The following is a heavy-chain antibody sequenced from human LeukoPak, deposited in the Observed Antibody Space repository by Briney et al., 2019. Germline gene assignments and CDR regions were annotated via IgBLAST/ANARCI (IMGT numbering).Heavy chain of an antibody. Sequence: GGSLRLSCAASGFTFSSYAMHWVRQAPGKGLEWVAVISYDGSNKYYADSVKGRFTISRDNSKNTLYLQMNSLRAEDTAVYYCARFDDGFDYWGQGTLVTVSS. CDR2: ISYDGSNK. J-gene: IGHJ4*02. V-gene: IGHV3-30-3*01. CDR3: ARFDDGFDY. CDR1: GFTFSSYA. D-gene: IGHD1-1*01.